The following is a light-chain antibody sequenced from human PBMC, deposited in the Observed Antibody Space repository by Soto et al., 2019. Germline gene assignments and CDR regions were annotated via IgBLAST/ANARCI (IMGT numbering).Light chain of an antibody. V-gene: IGLV2-8*01. J-gene: IGLJ2*01. CDR1: SSDVGGYDY. CDR3: SAYAGRNNLI. Sequence: QSALTQPPSASGSHGQSVTISCTGTSSDVGGYDYVSWYQQHPGKAPKLMIYEATKRPSGVPDRFSGSKSGNTASLTVSGLKDEDEAHYYCSAYAGRNNLIFGGGTKLTVL. CDR2: EAT.